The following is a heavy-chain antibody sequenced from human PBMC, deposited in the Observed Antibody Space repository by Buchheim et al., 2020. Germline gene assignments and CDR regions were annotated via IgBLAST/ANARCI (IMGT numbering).Heavy chain of an antibody. D-gene: IGHD6-19*01. CDR2: IYYTGST. CDR1: GDSISSGGYY. V-gene: IGHV4-31*03. CDR3: ARGISGWYQYYFDY. J-gene: IGHJ4*02. Sequence: QVQLQESGPGLVKPSQTLSLTCTVSGDSISSGGYYWSWIRQHPGKGLEWIGYIYYTGSTYYNPSVKSRVIISVDTSKNQFSLKLSSVTAADTAVYYCARGISGWYQYYFDYWGQGTL.